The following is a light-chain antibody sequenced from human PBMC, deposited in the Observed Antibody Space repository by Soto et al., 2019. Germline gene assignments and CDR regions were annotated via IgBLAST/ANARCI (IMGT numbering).Light chain of an antibody. V-gene: IGKV1-39*01. CDR2: AAS. CDR1: RSINIY. Sequence: DIQMTQSPSSLSASVGDRVTITCRASRSINIYLNWYQQKPGKAPKLLIYAASNLQSGVPSRFSGDGVGTHFTLTISSLQPEDFATYHCQQSHSSPYTFGQGTRL. J-gene: IGKJ5*01. CDR3: QQSHSSPYT.